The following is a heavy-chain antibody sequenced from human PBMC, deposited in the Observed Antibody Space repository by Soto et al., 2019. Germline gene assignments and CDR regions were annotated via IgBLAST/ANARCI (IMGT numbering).Heavy chain of an antibody. V-gene: IGHV3-23*01. CDR3: VNDDGGYPPTAPH. D-gene: IGHD3-22*01. CDR2: ISGSGDRT. J-gene: IGHJ4*02. CDR1: GITISNYP. Sequence: DVQLLESGGGLVQPGGSLRLSCAASGITISNYPMSWVRQAPGKGLDWVAGISGSGDRTYYADSAKGRFTISKDISRNSLSLQLDSLGVEDTAVDFGVNDDGGYPPTAPHWRQGTLVTVSS.